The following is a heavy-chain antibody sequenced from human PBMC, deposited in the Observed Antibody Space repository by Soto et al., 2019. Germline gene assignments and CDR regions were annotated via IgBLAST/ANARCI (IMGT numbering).Heavy chain of an antibody. V-gene: IGHV1-8*01. D-gene: IGHD3-10*01. CDR3: AREADLLLWFGDRVMDV. Sequence: GASVKVSCKASGYTFTSYDINWVRQATGQGLEWMGWMNPNSGNTGYAQKFQGRVTMTRNTSISTAYMELSSLRSEDTAVYYCAREADLLLWFGDRVMDVWGQGTTVTVSS. J-gene: IGHJ6*02. CDR2: MNPNSGNT. CDR1: GYTFTSYD.